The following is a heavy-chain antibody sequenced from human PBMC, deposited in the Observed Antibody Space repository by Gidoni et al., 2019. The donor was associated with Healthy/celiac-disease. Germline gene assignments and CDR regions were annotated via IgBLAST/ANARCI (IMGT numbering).Heavy chain of an antibody. D-gene: IGHD2-15*01. Sequence: EVQLVESGGGLVQPGRSLRLSCTASGFTFGDYAMSWFRQAPGKGLEWVGFIRSKAYGGTTEYAASVKGRFTISRDDSKSIAYLQMNSLKTEDTAVYYCTRGASIVVVVAATTVDAFDIWGQGTMVTVSS. CDR3: TRGASIVVVVAATTVDAFDI. V-gene: IGHV3-49*03. J-gene: IGHJ3*02. CDR2: IRSKAYGGTT. CDR1: GFTFGDYA.